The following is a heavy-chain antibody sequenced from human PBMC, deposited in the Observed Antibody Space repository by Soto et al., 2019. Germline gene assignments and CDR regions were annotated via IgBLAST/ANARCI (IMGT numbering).Heavy chain of an antibody. CDR3: ATRSGDYVSGEWSDN. J-gene: IGHJ4*02. CDR2: IYYSGST. D-gene: IGHD4-17*01. Sequence: SETLSLTCTVSGGSISSSSYYWGWIRQPPGKGLEWIGSIYYSGSTYYNPSLKSRVTISVDTSKNQFSLKLSSVTAADTAVYYCATRSGDYVSGEWSDNWGQGTLVTVSS. V-gene: IGHV4-39*01. CDR1: GGSISSSSYY.